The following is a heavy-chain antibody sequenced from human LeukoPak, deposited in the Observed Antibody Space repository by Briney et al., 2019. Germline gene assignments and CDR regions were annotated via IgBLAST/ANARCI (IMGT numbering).Heavy chain of an antibody. CDR3: ARGGETNNWYPGYFDY. J-gene: IGHJ4*02. CDR1: GFTFSNYW. Sequence: GGSLRLSCAASGFTFSNYWMHWVRQAPGKGPVWVSRIKSDGSSTRFADSVQGRFTISRDNGKNTLYLQMDSLRAEDTAVYYCARGGETNNWYPGYFDYWGQGALVTDSS. V-gene: IGHV3-74*01. D-gene: IGHD1-1*01. CDR2: IKSDGSST.